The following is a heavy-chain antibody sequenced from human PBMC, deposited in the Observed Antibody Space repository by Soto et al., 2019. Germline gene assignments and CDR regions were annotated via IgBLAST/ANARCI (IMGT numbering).Heavy chain of an antibody. CDR3: ARVVVGSRLSLDY. V-gene: IGHV1-69*01. J-gene: IGHJ4*02. CDR2: VSPIFGTP. D-gene: IGHD1-26*01. Sequence: QVQLVQSGAEVKKPGSSVTVSCKASGGTFSSYTISWVRQAPGQGLEWMAGVSPIFGTPIYAQKFQDRVTITVDDAPMTAYMEMKRLTSEDTAVYYCARVVVGSRLSLDYWGQGTLVTISS. CDR1: GGTFSSYT.